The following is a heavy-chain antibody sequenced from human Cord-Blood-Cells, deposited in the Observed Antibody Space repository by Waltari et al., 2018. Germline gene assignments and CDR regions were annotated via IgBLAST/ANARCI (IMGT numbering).Heavy chain of an antibody. D-gene: IGHD1-1*01. CDR1: GGSFRGYY. Sequence: QVQLQQWGAGLLKPSETLSLTCAVYGGSFRGYYWSWIRQPPGKGLEWIGEINHSGSTNYNPSLKSRVTISVDTSKNQFSLKLSSVTAADTAVYYCARRSRGNGLDYWGQGTLVTVSS. V-gene: IGHV4-34*01. CDR2: INHSGST. CDR3: ARRSRGNGLDY. J-gene: IGHJ4*02.